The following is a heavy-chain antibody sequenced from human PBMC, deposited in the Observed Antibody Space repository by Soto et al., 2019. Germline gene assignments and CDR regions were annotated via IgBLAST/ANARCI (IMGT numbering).Heavy chain of an antibody. CDR3: ARYCSGGSCYPFDY. Sequence: PSDTLSLTCILSGGSISSSSYHWGWIRQPPGKGLEWIGSIYYSGYTYYNPSLKSRVTISVDTSKNQFSLKLSSVTAADTAVYYCARYCSGGSCYPFDYWGQGTLVTVS. V-gene: IGHV4-39*01. CDR1: GGSISSSSYH. D-gene: IGHD2-15*01. CDR2: IYYSGYT. J-gene: IGHJ4*02.